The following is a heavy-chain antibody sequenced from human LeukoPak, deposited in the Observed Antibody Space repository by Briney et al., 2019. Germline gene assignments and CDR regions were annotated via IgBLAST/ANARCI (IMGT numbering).Heavy chain of an antibody. J-gene: IGHJ6*02. D-gene: IGHD3-22*01. CDR2: ISAYNGNT. CDR1: GYTFTSYG. Sequence: ASVKVSCKASGYTFTSYGISWVRQAPGQGLEWMGWISAYNGNTNYAQKLQGRVTMTRDTSTSTVYMELSSLRSEDTAVYYCAREKRYYYDSSGYYSDYYYYGMDVWGQGTTVTVSS. V-gene: IGHV1-18*01. CDR3: AREKRYYYDSSGYYSDYYYYGMDV.